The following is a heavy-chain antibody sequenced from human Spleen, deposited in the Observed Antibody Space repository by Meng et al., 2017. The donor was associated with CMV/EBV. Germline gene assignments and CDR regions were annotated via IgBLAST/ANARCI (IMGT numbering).Heavy chain of an antibody. J-gene: IGHJ3*02. CDR3: ATDGRRQWLERDPFDI. V-gene: IGHV3-23*01. D-gene: IGHD6-19*01. Sequence: LSLTCAASGFTFSSHAMSWVRQAPGKGLEWVSGISGSGGSTNYADSVKGRITISRDNSKNTLFLQMNSLRGEDTAVYYCATDGRRQWLERDPFDIWGQGTMVTVSS. CDR2: ISGSGGST. CDR1: GFTFSSHA.